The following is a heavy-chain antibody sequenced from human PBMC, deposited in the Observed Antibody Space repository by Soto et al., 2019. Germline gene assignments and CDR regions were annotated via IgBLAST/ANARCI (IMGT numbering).Heavy chain of an antibody. J-gene: IGHJ6*02. Sequence: SETLSLTCTVSGGSISSYYWGWIRQPPGKGLEWIGSIYYSGSTYYNPSLKSRVTISVDTSKNQFSLKLSSVTAADTAVYYCASDTIGGYSYGYVSYYYYGMDVWGQGTTVTVSS. CDR1: GGSISSYY. V-gene: IGHV4-39*01. CDR2: IYYSGST. CDR3: ASDTIGGYSYGYVSYYYYGMDV. D-gene: IGHD5-18*01.